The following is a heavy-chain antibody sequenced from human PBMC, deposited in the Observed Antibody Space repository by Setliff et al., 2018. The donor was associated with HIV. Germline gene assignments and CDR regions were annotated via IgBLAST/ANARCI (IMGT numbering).Heavy chain of an antibody. CDR3: ARSWSGLWAIDN. J-gene: IGHJ4*02. V-gene: IGHV3-33*01. CDR2: IWYDGINK. Sequence: PGESLKISCAASGFTFRSFGMHWVRQVPGKGLEWVAVIWYDGINKNYADSVKGRFSISRENSKNTLYLQMNSLRAEDTAVYYCARSWSGLWAIDNWGQGALVTVSS. CDR1: GFTFRSFG. D-gene: IGHD3-3*01.